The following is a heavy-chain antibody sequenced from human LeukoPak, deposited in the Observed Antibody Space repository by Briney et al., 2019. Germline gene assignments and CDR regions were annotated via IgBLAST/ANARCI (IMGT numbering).Heavy chain of an antibody. CDR2: ISGSGGTT. J-gene: IGHJ3*02. CDR1: GFTFSSYA. Sequence: GGSLRLSCATSGFTFSSYAMSWVRQAPGKGLEWVSAISGSGGTTYYAGSVKGRFTISRDNSKSTLSLQMNSLRAEDTAVYYCAKVSTYGDDYHDAFDIWGQGTMVTVFS. CDR3: AKVSTYGDDYHDAFDI. D-gene: IGHD4-17*01. V-gene: IGHV3-23*01.